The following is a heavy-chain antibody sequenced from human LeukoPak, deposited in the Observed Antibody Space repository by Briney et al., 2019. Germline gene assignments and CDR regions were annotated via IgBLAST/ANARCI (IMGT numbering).Heavy chain of an antibody. CDR3: ARDSRPRGGSCFDN. CDR1: GFTFSEYW. CDR2: IKEDGSET. J-gene: IGHJ4*02. Sequence: GGSLRLACAASGFTFSEYWMSWVRQAPGKGLEWVANIKEDGSETYYVDSVKGRFTISRDDATNSVYLQMNSLRAEDTALYYCARDSRPRGGSCFDNWGQGTLVTASS. V-gene: IGHV3-7*01. D-gene: IGHD2-15*01.